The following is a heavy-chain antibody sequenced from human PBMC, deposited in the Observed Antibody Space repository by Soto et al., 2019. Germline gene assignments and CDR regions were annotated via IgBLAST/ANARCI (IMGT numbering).Heavy chain of an antibody. CDR3: TSPVNSGSYYFDY. V-gene: IGHV3-73*01. CDR2: IRSKANSYAP. Sequence: GGSLRLSCAASGFTFSGSAMHWVRQASGKGLEWVGRIRSKANSYAPAYAASVKGRFTISRDDSKNTAYLQMNSLKTEDAAVYYCTSPVNSGSYYFDYWGQGTLVTVSS. J-gene: IGHJ4*02. D-gene: IGHD1-26*01. CDR1: GFTFSGSA.